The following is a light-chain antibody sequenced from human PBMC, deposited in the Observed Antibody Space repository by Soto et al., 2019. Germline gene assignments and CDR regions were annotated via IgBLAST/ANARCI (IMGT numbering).Light chain of an antibody. J-gene: IGKJ1*01. Sequence: IVMTQSPLSLTGTPGEPASISCTSSQSLQHNNGNTLLDWYMQKPGQSPQLLIYLGSRRAHGAPDRVCGSGSGTDFTLRISTVEADDAAIYDCMQDLHTPRTFGQGTKLEI. CDR3: MQDLHTPRT. CDR1: QSLQHNNGNTL. CDR2: LGS. V-gene: IGKV2-28*01.